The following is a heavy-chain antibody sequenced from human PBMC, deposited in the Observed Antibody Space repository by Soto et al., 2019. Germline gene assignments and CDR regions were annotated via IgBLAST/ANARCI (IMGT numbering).Heavy chain of an antibody. V-gene: IGHV1-46*01. D-gene: IGHD3-10*01. CDR1: GYTFTSYY. J-gene: IGHJ4*02. CDR3: ARALGFGESYYYFDY. Sequence: ASVKVSCKASGYTFTSYYMHWVRQAPGQGLEWMGIINPSGGSTSYAQKFQGRVTMTRDTSTSTVYMELSSLRSEDTAVYYCARALGFGESYYYFDYWGQGTLVTVSS. CDR2: INPSGGST.